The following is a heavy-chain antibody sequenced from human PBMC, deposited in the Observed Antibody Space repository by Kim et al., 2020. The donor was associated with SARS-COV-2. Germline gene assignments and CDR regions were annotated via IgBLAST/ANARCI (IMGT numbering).Heavy chain of an antibody. D-gene: IGHD3-10*01. V-gene: IGHV4-34*01. Sequence: SETLSLTCAVYGGSFSGYYWSWIRQPPGKGLEWIGEINHSGSTNYNPSLKSRVTISVDTSKNQFSLKLSSVTAADTAVYYCARVQSRWFGELHRYYYYGMDVWGQGTTVTVSS. J-gene: IGHJ6*02. CDR3: ARVQSRWFGELHRYYYYGMDV. CDR2: INHSGST. CDR1: GGSFSGYY.